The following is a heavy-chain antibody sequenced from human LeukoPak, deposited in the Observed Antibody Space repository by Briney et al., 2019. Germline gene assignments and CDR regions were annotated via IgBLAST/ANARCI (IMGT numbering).Heavy chain of an antibody. CDR1: GYTFTGYY. J-gene: IGHJ4*02. Sequence: ASVKVSCKASGYTFTGYYMHRVRQAPGQGLEWMGWINPNSGGTNYAQKFQGRVTMTRDTSISTAYMELSRLRSDDTAVYYCAIYARGSYGSFDYWDQGTLVTVSS. CDR2: INPNSGGT. V-gene: IGHV1-2*02. D-gene: IGHD1-26*01. CDR3: AIYARGSYGSFDY.